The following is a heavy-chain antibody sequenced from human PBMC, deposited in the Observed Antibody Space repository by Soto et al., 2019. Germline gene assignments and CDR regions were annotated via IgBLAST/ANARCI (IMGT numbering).Heavy chain of an antibody. CDR1: GYTFTTYG. D-gene: IGHD6-19*01. CDR3: AREGSAPYYYYGMDV. CDR2: INGYNGNT. Sequence: QVQLEQSGAEVKKPGDSMKVSCKASGYTFTTYGISWVRQAPGQGLEWMGWINGYNGNTDYPQKLQGRVTMTTDTSTSTAYMELRSLRSDDTAVYYCAREGSAPYYYYGMDVWGHGTTVTVSS. J-gene: IGHJ6*02. V-gene: IGHV1-18*01.